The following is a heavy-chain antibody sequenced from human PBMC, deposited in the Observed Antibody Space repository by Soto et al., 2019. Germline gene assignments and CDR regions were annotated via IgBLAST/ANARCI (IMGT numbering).Heavy chain of an antibody. Sequence: SQTLSLTCAISGDSVSSNSAAWNWIRQSPSRGLEWLGRTYYRSKWYNDYAVSVKSRITINPDTSKNQFSLQLNSVTPEDTAVYYCARTYDFWSGYYDDRGYYFDYWGQGTLVTVPS. D-gene: IGHD3-3*01. CDR3: ARTYDFWSGYYDDRGYYFDY. CDR1: GDSVSSNSAA. V-gene: IGHV6-1*01. CDR2: TYYRSKWYN. J-gene: IGHJ4*02.